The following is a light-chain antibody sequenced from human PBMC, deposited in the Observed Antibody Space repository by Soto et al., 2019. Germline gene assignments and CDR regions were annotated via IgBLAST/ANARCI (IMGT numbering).Light chain of an antibody. V-gene: IGLV2-23*01. CDR2: EDH. J-gene: IGLJ1*01. CDR3: CSYAGSNTWV. CDR1: SSDVGRYSL. Sequence: QSALTQPASVSGSPGQSITISCTGTSSDVGRYSLVSWYQQHPGKAPKLMPEDHKRPSGVSNRFSGSKSGNTASLTISELQTEDEADYYCCSYAGSNTWVFGTGTKVTV.